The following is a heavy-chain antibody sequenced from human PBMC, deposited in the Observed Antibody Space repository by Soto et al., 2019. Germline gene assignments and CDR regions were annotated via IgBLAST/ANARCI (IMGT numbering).Heavy chain of an antibody. J-gene: IGHJ4*02. D-gene: IGHD2-15*01. Sequence: QVQLVQSGAEVKRPGASVKVSCKASGYTFTTYGFNWVRQAPGQGLEWMGWISPYNGDTNYAQNSPGRGPPTTHTATSTAYRELRSLTSDDTAVYYCARTPRAQMIVLEAATRFDYWGQGTLVTVSS. CDR1: GYTFTTYG. V-gene: IGHV1-18*04. CDR2: ISPYNGDT. CDR3: ARTPRAQMIVLEAATRFDY.